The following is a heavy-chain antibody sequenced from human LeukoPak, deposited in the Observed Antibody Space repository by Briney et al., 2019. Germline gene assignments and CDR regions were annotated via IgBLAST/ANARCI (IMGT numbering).Heavy chain of an antibody. Sequence: GGSLRLSCAASGFTFSSYWMSWVRQAPGKGLEWVANIKQDGSEKYYVDSVKGRFTISRDNAKNSLYLQMNSLRAEDTAVYYCAKDYYDFWSGYSSYYYYGMDVWGQGTTVTVSS. CDR1: GFTFSSYW. V-gene: IGHV3-7*03. CDR2: IKQDGSEK. D-gene: IGHD3-3*01. J-gene: IGHJ6*02. CDR3: AKDYYDFWSGYSSYYYYGMDV.